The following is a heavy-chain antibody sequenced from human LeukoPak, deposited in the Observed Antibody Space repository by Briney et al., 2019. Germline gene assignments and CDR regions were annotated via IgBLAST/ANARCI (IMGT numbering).Heavy chain of an antibody. CDR3: AREGYSYGFWYFDY. CDR2: INPNSGGT. V-gene: IGHV1-2*02. J-gene: IGHJ4*02. Sequence: ASVEVSCKASGYTFTGYYMHWVRQAPGQGLEWMGWINPNSGGTNYAQNFQGRVTMTRDTSISTAYMELSRLTSDGTAVYYCAREGYSYGFWYFDYWGQGNLVTVSS. D-gene: IGHD5-18*01. CDR1: GYTFTGYY.